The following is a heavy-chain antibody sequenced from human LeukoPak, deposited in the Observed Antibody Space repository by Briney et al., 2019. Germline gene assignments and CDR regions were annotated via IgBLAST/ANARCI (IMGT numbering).Heavy chain of an antibody. Sequence: SVNVSCKASVGSFTVTSHAISWVRHAPGQGRELGGGLIPIYGSANYAQMFQGSVKITSDVSPRTVYMELRGLRPEDSAVYYCAGFFYDNSGDAFDIWGQGTMVTVSS. CDR1: VGSFTVTSHA. CDR3: AGFFYDNSGDAFDI. D-gene: IGHD3-22*01. J-gene: IGHJ3*02. CDR2: LIPIYGSA. V-gene: IGHV1-69*01.